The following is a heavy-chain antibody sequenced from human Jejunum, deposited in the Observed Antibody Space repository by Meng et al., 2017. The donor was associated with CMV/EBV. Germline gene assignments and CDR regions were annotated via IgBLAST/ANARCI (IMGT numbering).Heavy chain of an antibody. D-gene: IGHD6-19*01. Sequence: QVQLMQSGAEVKEPGSSMKVSCKSSGGSVNNYAFNWVRQAPGQGLEWMGGIIAIFKTPNYAQKFQGRLTMTRNISKSTAYMDLSSLRSEDTVVYYCATGVADFEYWGQGTLVTVSS. V-gene: IGHV1-69*05. CDR1: GGSVNNYA. CDR3: ATGVADFEY. J-gene: IGHJ4*02. CDR2: IIAIFKTP.